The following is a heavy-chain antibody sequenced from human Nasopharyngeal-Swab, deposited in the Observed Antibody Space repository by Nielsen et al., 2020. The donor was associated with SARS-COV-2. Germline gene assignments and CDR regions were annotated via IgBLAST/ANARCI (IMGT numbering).Heavy chain of an antibody. CDR3: ARDFGGQSDY. CDR2: ISYDGSNK. V-gene: IGHV3-30-3*01. CDR1: GFTFSSYA. Sequence: GGSPRLSCAASGFTFSSYAMHWVRQAPGKGLEWVVVISYDGSNKYYADSVKGRFTISRDNSKNTLYLQMNSLRAEDTAVYYCARDFGGQSDYWGQGTLVTVSS. D-gene: IGHD4-23*01. J-gene: IGHJ4*02.